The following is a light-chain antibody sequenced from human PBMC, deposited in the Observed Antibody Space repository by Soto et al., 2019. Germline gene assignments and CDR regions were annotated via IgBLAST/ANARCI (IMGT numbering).Light chain of an antibody. Sequence: DIELTQSPCTLSLSPGERATVSCRASQILSDFHLAWYQQRPGHPPRLLIYGASTRATGVPDRFSGSGSGTDITLTISRLEPEDFAVYYCQQYGSSGTFGQGTKVDIK. CDR1: QILSDFH. J-gene: IGKJ1*01. CDR3: QQYGSSGT. CDR2: GAS. V-gene: IGKV3-20*01.